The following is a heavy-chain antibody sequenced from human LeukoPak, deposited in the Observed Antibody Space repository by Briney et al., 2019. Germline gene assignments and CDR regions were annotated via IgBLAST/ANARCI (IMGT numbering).Heavy chain of an antibody. CDR3: AKESARTEVFDI. Sequence: PGGSLRLSCAASGFNVSSNYMSWVRQAPGKGLEWVSVIYSGGSTYYAASVKGRFTISRDNSKNTLYLQMNSLRAGDTAVYYCAKESARTEVFDIWGQGTMVTVSS. V-gene: IGHV3-66*01. D-gene: IGHD1-14*01. CDR1: GFNVSSNY. J-gene: IGHJ3*02. CDR2: IYSGGST.